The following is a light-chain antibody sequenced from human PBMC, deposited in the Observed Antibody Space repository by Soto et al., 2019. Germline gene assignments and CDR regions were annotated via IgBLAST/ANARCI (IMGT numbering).Light chain of an antibody. CDR2: GAS. CDR3: QQSFSTPRT. V-gene: IGKV1-39*01. Sequence: DIQMTHSPSPLSASVGDRVTITCRASQTISTYLNWYQQKPGKAPKLLIYGASSLQSGVPSRFSGSGSGTDFTLTISSLQPEDFGTYYCQQSFSTPRTFGQGTKV. CDR1: QTISTY. J-gene: IGKJ1*01.